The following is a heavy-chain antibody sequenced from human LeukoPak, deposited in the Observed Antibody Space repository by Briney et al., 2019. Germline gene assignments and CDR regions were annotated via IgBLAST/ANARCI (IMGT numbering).Heavy chain of an antibody. CDR3: ARAVILTPPDY. D-gene: IGHD3-9*01. CDR1: RGSVSSGSYY. Sequence: SETLTLTCIVSRGSVSSGSYYWSWIRQHPGQGLEWIGYISSSGSLHYKWSLKSRVVISADTSMNQFSLSLRSVTAADTGVYYCARAVILTPPDYWGPGTLVSVSS. J-gene: IGHJ4*02. V-gene: IGHV4-31*03. CDR2: ISSSGSL.